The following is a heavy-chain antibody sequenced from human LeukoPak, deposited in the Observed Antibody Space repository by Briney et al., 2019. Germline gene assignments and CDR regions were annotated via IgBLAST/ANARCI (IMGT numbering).Heavy chain of an antibody. CDR3: AKGYDSGSYDYFDY. CDR2: INAGNGNT. V-gene: IGHV1-3*01. CDR1: GYTFTNYA. Sequence: ASVKVSCKASGYTFTNYAMHWVRQALGQRLEWMGWINAGNGNTEYSQKFQGRVTIIRDTSASTAYMELNSLRSEDTAVYYCAKGYDSGSYDYFDYWGQGTLVTVSS. D-gene: IGHD3-10*01. J-gene: IGHJ4*02.